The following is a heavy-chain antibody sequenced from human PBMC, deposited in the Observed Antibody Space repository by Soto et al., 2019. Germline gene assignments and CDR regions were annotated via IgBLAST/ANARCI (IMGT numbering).Heavy chain of an antibody. CDR2: IYHSGST. CDR1: GGSISSGGYS. Sequence: QLQLQESGSGLVKPSQTLSLTCAGSGGSISSGGYSWSWIRQPPGKGLEWIGYIYHSGSTYYNPTLKSRVTISVDRSKNQFSLKLSSVTAADTAVYYCASGPIGDYTDGFDYWGQGTLVTVSS. J-gene: IGHJ4*02. V-gene: IGHV4-30-2*01. D-gene: IGHD4-17*01. CDR3: ASGPIGDYTDGFDY.